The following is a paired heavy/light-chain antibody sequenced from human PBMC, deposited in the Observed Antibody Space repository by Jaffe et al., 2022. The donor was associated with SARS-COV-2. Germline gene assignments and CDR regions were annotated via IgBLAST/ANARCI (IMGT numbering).Heavy chain of an antibody. CDR3: ASATMLRIPDPYYFYGMDV. CDR2: ISPSGDST. V-gene: IGHV1-46*01. J-gene: IGHJ6*02. D-gene: IGHD5-12*01. Sequence: QVQLVQSGTEVKKPGASVKVSCKAYGYTFTNYYMHWVRQAPGQGLEWMGMISPSGDSTSYAQKFRGRVTMTRDTSTSTVYMELSSLRSDDTAVYYCASATMLRIPDPYYFYGMDVWGQGTTVTVS. CDR1: GYTFTNYY.
Light chain of an antibody. J-gene: IGKJ2*01. V-gene: IGKV2-28*01. Sequence: DIVMTQSPLSLPVTPGEPASISCRSSQSLLYSNRHNYLDWYLQKPGQSPQLLIYLGSNRASGVPDRFSGSGSGTDFTLKISRVEAEDVGVYYCMQALEAPRTFGQGTKLEIK. CDR3: MQALEAPRT. CDR2: LGS. CDR1: QSLLYSNRHNY.